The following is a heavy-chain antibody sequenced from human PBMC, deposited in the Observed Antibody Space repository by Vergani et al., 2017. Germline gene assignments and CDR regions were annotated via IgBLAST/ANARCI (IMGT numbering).Heavy chain of an antibody. CDR2: INPSGSEA. V-gene: IGHV3-23*01. CDR1: GFTFIMHA. Sequence: EVQLLESGGGLAQPGGSLRLSCAASGFTFIMHAMSWVRQAPGKGLVWISHINPSGSEANYADSVKGRFTISRDNAKNTVYLQMNSLSVEDTALYYCARSYDYWGRGTLVTVSS. D-gene: IGHD3-16*02. J-gene: IGHJ4*02. CDR3: ARSYDY.